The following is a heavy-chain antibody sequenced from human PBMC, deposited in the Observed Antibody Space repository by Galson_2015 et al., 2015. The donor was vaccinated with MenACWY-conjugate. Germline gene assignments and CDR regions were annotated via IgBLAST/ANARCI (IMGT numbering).Heavy chain of an antibody. V-gene: IGHV3-30*04. Sequence: SLRLSCAASGFTFSSYAMHWVRQAPGKGLEWVAVISYDGSNKYYADSVKGRFTISRDNSKNTLYLQMNSLRAEDTAVYYCARGLYGYWGQGTLVTVSS. CDR2: ISYDGSNK. D-gene: IGHD2-8*01. CDR1: GFTFSSYA. CDR3: ARGLYGY. J-gene: IGHJ4*02.